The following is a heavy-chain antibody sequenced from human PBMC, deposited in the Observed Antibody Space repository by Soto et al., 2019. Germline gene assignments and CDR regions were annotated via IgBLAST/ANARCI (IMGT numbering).Heavy chain of an antibody. D-gene: IGHD6-19*01. CDR1: GGSFSGYY. Sequence: QVQLQQWGAGLLKPSETLSLTCAVYGGSFSGYYWSWIRQPPGKGLEWIGEINHSGSTNYNPSLKSRVTRSVDTSKNQFSLKLSSVTAADTAVYYCARVKYSSGWHQRGYNWFDPWGQGTLVTVSS. CDR2: INHSGST. V-gene: IGHV4-34*01. J-gene: IGHJ5*02. CDR3: ARVKYSSGWHQRGYNWFDP.